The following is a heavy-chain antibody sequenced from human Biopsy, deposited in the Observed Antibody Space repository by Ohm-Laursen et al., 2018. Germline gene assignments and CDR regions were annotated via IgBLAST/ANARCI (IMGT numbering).Heavy chain of an antibody. Sequence: SVKVSCKTSGYTFTAYGISWVRQAPGQGLEWMGMINPSGSTTSYPQIFQGRVTMTRDTSKSTVYMELSSLRSADTAVYFCARNTGWYGDLYYFDYWGQGTLVTVSS. CDR2: INPSGSTT. D-gene: IGHD6-19*01. CDR1: GYTFTAYG. J-gene: IGHJ4*02. V-gene: IGHV1-46*01. CDR3: ARNTGWYGDLYYFDY.